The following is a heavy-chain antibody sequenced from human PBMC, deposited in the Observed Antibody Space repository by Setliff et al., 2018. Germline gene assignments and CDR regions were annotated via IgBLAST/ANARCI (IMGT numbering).Heavy chain of an antibody. CDR2: INPAGAKT. J-gene: IGHJ6*04. CDR3: AKEFTVVVPAALALDV. Sequence: PGGSLRLSCAVSGLTFSSYAMNWVRQAPGKGLEWVSNINPAGAKTYYADSVKGRFTISRDNSKNTLYLQMNSLRAEDTAVYYCAKEFTVVVPAALALDVWGKGTTVTVSS. V-gene: IGHV3-23*01. D-gene: IGHD2-2*01. CDR1: GLTFSSYA.